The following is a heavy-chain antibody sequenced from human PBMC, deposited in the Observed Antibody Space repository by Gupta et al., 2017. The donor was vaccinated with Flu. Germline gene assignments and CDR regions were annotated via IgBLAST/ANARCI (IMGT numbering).Heavy chain of an antibody. J-gene: IGHJ4*02. D-gene: IGHD3-10*01. CDR2: IYYSGST. V-gene: IGHV4-31*03. CDR1: GGSISSGGYY. CDR3: ARGMMVRGGIRSYYFDY. Sequence: QVQLQESGPGLVKPSQTLSLTCTVSGGSISSGGYYWSWIRQHPGKGLEWIGYIYYSGSTYYNPSLKSRVTISVDTSKNQFSLKLSSVTAADTAVYYCARGMMVRGGIRSYYFDYWCQGTLVTVYS.